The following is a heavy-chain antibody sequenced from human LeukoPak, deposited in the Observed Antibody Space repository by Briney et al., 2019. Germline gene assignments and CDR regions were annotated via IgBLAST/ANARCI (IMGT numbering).Heavy chain of an antibody. CDR2: IYSSGSI. J-gene: IGHJ4*02. D-gene: IGHD3-22*01. CDR1: GGSISSYY. CDR3: ARHLDSSGYYPYYLDY. Sequence: SETLSLTCTVSGGSISSYYWSWIRQPPGKGLEWIGYIYSSGSINYNPSLKSRVTISVDTSKNHFSLKLSSVTAADTAVYYCARHLDSSGYYPYYLDYWGQGTLVTVSS. V-gene: IGHV4-59*08.